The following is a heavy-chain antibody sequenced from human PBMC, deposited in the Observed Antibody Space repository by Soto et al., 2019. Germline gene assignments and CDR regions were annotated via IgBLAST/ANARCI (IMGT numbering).Heavy chain of an antibody. J-gene: IGHJ4*02. D-gene: IGHD2-21*02. V-gene: IGHV3-30-3*01. CDR2: ISYDGSNK. CDR1: GFTFSSYA. CDR3: ARLGLFDY. Sequence: GGSLRLSCAASGFTFSSYAMHWVRQAPGKGLEWVSFISYDGSNKYYADSVKGRFTISRDNAKGSVYLQMSGLRAEDTAVYYCARLGLFDYWGRGILVTVSS.